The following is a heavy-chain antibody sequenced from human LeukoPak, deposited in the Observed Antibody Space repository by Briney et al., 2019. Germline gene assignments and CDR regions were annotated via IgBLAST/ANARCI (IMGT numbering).Heavy chain of an antibody. CDR3: ARLGQWLDYYYYMDG. J-gene: IGHJ6*03. V-gene: IGHV1-18*01. CDR1: GYTFTSYG. D-gene: IGHD6-19*01. Sequence: ASGKVSCKASGYTFTSYGISWVRQAPGQGLEWMGWSSAYNGNTNYAQKLQGRVTMTTDTSTSTAYMGVRSLRSDGTAVYYCARLGQWLDYYYYMDGWGKGTTVTVYS. CDR2: SSAYNGNT.